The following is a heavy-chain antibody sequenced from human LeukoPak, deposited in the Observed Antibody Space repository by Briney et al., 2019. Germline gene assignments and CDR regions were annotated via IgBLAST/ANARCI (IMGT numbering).Heavy chain of an antibody. Sequence: PGGSLRLSCAASGFTFSSYSMNWVRQAPGKGLEWVSSISSSSSYIYYADSVKGRFTISRDNAKNSLYLQMNSLRAEDTAVYYCARDPAMVEYNWFDPWGQGTLVTVSS. D-gene: IGHD5-18*01. CDR3: ARDPAMVEYNWFDP. V-gene: IGHV3-21*04. CDR1: GFTFSSYS. J-gene: IGHJ5*02. CDR2: ISSSSSYI.